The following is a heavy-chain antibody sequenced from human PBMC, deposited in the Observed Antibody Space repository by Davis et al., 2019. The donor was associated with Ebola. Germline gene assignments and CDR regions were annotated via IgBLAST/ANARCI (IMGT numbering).Heavy chain of an antibody. V-gene: IGHV4-59*01. CDR1: GGSISSYY. CDR2: IYYSGSS. Sequence: SETLSLTCTVSGGSISSYYWSWIRQPPGKGLEWIGYIYYSGSSNYNPSLKSRVTISLDTSKSEFSLKVGSVTAADTAVYFCARARRYTARQDAFDIWGQGTVVIVSS. CDR3: ARARRYTARQDAFDI. J-gene: IGHJ3*02. D-gene: IGHD1-14*01.